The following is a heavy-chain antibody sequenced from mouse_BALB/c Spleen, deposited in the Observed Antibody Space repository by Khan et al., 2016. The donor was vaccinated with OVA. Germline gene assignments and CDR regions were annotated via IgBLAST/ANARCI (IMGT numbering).Heavy chain of an antibody. CDR1: GYTFTSYR. V-gene: IGHV1S132*01. CDR2: ISPGNGSP. J-gene: IGHJ4*01. D-gene: IGHD1-1*01. Sequence: QVQLQQSGADLVKPGASVKLSCKASGYTFTSYRINWIKQRPGQGLEWIGHISPGNGSPHYNKKFTVKSTLTVDTSSTTAYIQLSSLSSADSAVYFCARSNYYGSGLYAMDYWGQGTSVTVSS. CDR3: ARSNYYGSGLYAMDY.